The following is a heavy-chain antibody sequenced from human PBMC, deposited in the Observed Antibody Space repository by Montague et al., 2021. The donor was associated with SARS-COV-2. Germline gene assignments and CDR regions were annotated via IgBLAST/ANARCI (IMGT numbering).Heavy chain of an antibody. CDR1: GFSLISDGVG. J-gene: IGHJ4*02. Sequence: PALVKPTQTLTLICTFSGFSLISDGVGVGWIRQPPGKALEWLALXFWXDDKRYNSSLKNRLTVTKNTSKNQVVLTMANMDPLDTGTYYCARSLLFSSLGDFDSWGQGTLVTVAS. D-gene: IGHD7-27*01. V-gene: IGHV2-5*01. CDR3: ARSLLFSSLGDFDS. CDR2: XFWXDDK.